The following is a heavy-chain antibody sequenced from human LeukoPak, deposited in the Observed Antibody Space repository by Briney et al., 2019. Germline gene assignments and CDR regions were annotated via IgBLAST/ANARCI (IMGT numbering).Heavy chain of an antibody. CDR3: ARYEYDFWSGYLY. D-gene: IGHD3-3*01. CDR2: ISSSGSTI. J-gene: IGHJ4*02. CDR1: GFTFSDYY. Sequence: PGGSLRLSCAASGFTFSDYYMSWIRQAPGKGLEWVSYISSSGSTIYYADSVRGRFTISRDNAKNSLYLQMNSLRAEDTAVYYCARYEYDFWSGYLYWGQGTLVTVSS. V-gene: IGHV3-11*04.